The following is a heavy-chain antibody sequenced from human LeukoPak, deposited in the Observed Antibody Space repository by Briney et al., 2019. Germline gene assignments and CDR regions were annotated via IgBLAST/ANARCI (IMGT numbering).Heavy chain of an antibody. CDR1: GFTFSNYW. Sequence: GGSLRLSCAASGFTFSNYWMSWVRQPPGKGLEWVAHIKPDGSESNYVDSVKGRFTLFRDDAKNSVYLQMNSLRVEDTAVYYCARPAAAHDAFDIWGQGTMVTVSS. D-gene: IGHD6-13*01. CDR3: ARPAAAHDAFDI. J-gene: IGHJ3*02. V-gene: IGHV3-7*01. CDR2: IKPDGSES.